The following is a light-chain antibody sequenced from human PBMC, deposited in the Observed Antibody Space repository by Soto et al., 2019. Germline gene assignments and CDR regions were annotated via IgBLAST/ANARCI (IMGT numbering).Light chain of an antibody. V-gene: IGKV3-20*01. CDR3: QQYGSSPIT. CDR1: QSVTSSS. J-gene: IGKJ5*01. Sequence: EIVLTQSPGTLSLSPGERATLSCRASQSVTSSSLAWYQQKPGQTPRLLIYGASSRATGIPDRFSGSGSGTDFTLIISRLEPEDFAVYYCQQYGSSPITFGQGTRLGL. CDR2: GAS.